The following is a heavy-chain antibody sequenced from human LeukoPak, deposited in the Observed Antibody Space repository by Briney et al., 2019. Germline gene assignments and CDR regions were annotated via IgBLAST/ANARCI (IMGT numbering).Heavy chain of an antibody. Sequence: SQTLSLTGAVYGGSFSGYYWSWIRQPPGKGLEWIGEINHSGSTNYNPSLKSRVTISVDTSKNQFSLKLSSVTAADTAVYYCARGTCSGGSCYSGYYFDYWGQGTLVTVSS. V-gene: IGHV4-34*01. CDR1: GGSFSGYY. J-gene: IGHJ4*02. CDR2: INHSGST. D-gene: IGHD2-15*01. CDR3: ARGTCSGGSCYSGYYFDY.